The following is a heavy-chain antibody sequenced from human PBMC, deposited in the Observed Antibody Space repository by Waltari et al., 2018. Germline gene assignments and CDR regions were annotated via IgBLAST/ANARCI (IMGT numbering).Heavy chain of an antibody. CDR1: GGSISTHF. J-gene: IGHJ5*02. CDR3: ARASYGSGSSWFDP. CDR2: IYSSGSP. D-gene: IGHD3-10*01. Sequence: QVQLQESGPGLVKPSETLSLICSVSGGSISTHFWGWIRQPPGKTLEWIGNIYSSGSPNYNPSLTSRVTISLDMPKNQFSLKLRSVSAADTAVYYCARASYGSGSSWFDPWGQGNLVTVSS. V-gene: IGHV4-59*11.